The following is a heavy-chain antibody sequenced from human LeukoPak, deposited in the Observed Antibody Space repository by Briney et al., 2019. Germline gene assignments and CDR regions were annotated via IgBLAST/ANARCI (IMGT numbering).Heavy chain of an antibody. D-gene: IGHD2-2*02. CDR3: ATPGPSRGLGYCSRTSCYNV. CDR1: GYTFTDYY. Sequence: ASVKVSCKVSGYTFTDYYMHWVQQAPGKGLEWMGLVDPEDGETIYAEKFQGRVTITADTSTDIAYMELSSLRSEGTAVYYCATPGPSRGLGYCSRTSCYNVWGKGTTVTVSS. J-gene: IGHJ6*04. CDR2: VDPEDGET. V-gene: IGHV1-69-2*01.